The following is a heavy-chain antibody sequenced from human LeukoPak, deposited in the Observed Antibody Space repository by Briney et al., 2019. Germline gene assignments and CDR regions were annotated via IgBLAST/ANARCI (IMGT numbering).Heavy chain of an antibody. Sequence: SETLSLTCTVSGGSISGDYWSWIRQPDGKGLEWIGRINTSGNTNYNPSLKSRVTMSVDTSKNQFSLKLSSVTAADTAVYYCAGGWGYMDVWGRGTTVTVSS. D-gene: IGHD1-26*01. CDR3: AGGWGYMDV. J-gene: IGHJ6*03. V-gene: IGHV4-4*07. CDR1: GGSISGDY. CDR2: INTSGNT.